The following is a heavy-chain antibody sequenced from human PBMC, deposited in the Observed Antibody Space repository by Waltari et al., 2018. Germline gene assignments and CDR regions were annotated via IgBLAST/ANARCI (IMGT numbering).Heavy chain of an antibody. V-gene: IGHV3-9*01. CDR1: GFTFDAYA. CDR3: AKDMGNWYYYMDV. CDR2: ISWNSGSI. Sequence: EVQLVESGGGFVQPGRSLRLSFAASGFTFDAYAMHWVRQAPGKGLDWVPGISWNSGSIGYADSVKGRFTISRDNAKNSLYLQMNSLRAEDTALYYCAKDMGNWYYYMDVWGKGTTVTVSS. J-gene: IGHJ6*03. D-gene: IGHD1-1*01.